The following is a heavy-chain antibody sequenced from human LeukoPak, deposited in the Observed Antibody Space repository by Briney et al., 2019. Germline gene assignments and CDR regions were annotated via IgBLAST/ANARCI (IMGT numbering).Heavy chain of an antibody. V-gene: IGHV4-4*02. Sequence: SETLSLTCSVSGGSISSSNWWSWVRQPPGKGLEWIGQIYHSGSTNYNPSLKSRVTISVDKSKNQFSLKLRSVTAADTAVYYCARPLSLGYCSGGSCYGRGAWFDRWGQGTLVTVSS. CDR2: IYHSGST. D-gene: IGHD2-15*01. J-gene: IGHJ5*02. CDR3: ARPLSLGYCSGGSCYGRGAWFDR. CDR1: GGSISSSNW.